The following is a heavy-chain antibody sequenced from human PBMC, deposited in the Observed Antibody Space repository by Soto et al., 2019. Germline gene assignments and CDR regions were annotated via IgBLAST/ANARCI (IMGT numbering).Heavy chain of an antibody. J-gene: IGHJ4*02. Sequence: QVQLVQSGAEVKKPGSSVKVSCKASGGTFSSNAISWVRQAPGQGLEWMGGIIPIFGTANYAQKFQGRVTITADEYTSKAYMELSSLRSEDTAVYYCARSPSCSGGSCYPFYVDYWGQGTLVTVSS. CDR2: IIPIFGTA. CDR3: ARSPSCSGGSCYPFYVDY. CDR1: GGTFSSNA. V-gene: IGHV1-69*12. D-gene: IGHD2-15*01.